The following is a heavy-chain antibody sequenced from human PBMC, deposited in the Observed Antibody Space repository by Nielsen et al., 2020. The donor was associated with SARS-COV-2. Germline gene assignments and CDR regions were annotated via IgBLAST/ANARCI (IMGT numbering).Heavy chain of an antibody. Sequence: GESLKISCAASGFTFSSYSMNWVRQAPGKGLEWVSSISSSSSYIYYADSVKGRFTISRDNAKNSLYLQMNSLRAEDTAVYYCARDRTVVTPTKYYYYGMDVWGQGTTVTVSS. J-gene: IGHJ6*02. CDR3: ARDRTVVTPTKYYYYGMDV. V-gene: IGHV3-21*04. D-gene: IGHD4-23*01. CDR1: GFTFSSYS. CDR2: ISSSSSYI.